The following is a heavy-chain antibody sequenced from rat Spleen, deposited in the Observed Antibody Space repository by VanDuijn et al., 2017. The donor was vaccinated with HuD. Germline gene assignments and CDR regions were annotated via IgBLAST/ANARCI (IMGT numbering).Heavy chain of an antibody. CDR1: GFSLISNS. V-gene: IGHV2-1*01. CDR2: IWGDGST. D-gene: IGHD1-12*03. CDR3: ARDGWLLHFDF. J-gene: IGHJ2*01. Sequence: QVQLKESGPGLVQPSQTLSLTCTVSGFSLISNSEHWVRQPPGKGLEWMGGIWGDGSTDYNSALKSRLSISRDTSRIQVYVKMNRLQTEDTATYYCARDGWLLHFDFWGQGVMVTVSS.